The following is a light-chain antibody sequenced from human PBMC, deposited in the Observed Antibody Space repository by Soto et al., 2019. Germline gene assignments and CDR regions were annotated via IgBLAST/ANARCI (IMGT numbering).Light chain of an antibody. V-gene: IGKV3-15*01. Sequence: EIVLTHSPSTLSLSPVERATLSCSASQSVSSTLALYQQKPGQAPRLLIYGASTRATGIPARFSGSGSGTEFTLTISSLQSEDFAVYYCQQYNNWPPLTFGGGTKVDIK. CDR3: QQYNNWPPLT. CDR2: GAS. J-gene: IGKJ4*01. CDR1: QSVSST.